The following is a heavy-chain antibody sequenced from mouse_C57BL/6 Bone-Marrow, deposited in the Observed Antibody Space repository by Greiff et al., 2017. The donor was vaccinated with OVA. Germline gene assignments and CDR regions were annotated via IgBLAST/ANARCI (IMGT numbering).Heavy chain of an antibody. D-gene: IGHD4-1*02. CDR2: IDPSDSET. J-gene: IGHJ3*01. CDR1: GYTFTSYW. Sequence: VKLQQPGAELVRPGSSVKLSCKASGYTFTSYWMHWVKQRPIQGLEWIGNIDPSDSETHYNQKFKDKATLTVDKSSSTAYMQLSSLTSEDSAVYYCARSKPSTGTLVAYWGQGTLVTVSA. V-gene: IGHV1-52*01. CDR3: ARSKPSTGTLVAY.